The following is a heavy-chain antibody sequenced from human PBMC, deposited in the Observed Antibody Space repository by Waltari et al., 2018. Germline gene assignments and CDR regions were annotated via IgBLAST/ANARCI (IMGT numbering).Heavy chain of an antibody. CDR3: ARDSAAGNWYFDL. CDR1: GFTFSSYS. Sequence: EVQLVESGGGLVKPGGSLRLSCAASGFTFSSYSMNWVRQAPGKGLEWVSSISSSSSYIYYADSVKGRFTISRDNAKNSLYLQMNSLRAEDTAVYYCARDSAAGNWYFDLWGRGTLVTVSS. D-gene: IGHD6-13*01. CDR2: ISSSSSYI. V-gene: IGHV3-21*01. J-gene: IGHJ2*01.